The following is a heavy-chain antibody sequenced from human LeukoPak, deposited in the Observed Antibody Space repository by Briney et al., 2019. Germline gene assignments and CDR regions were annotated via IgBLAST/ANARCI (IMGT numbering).Heavy chain of an antibody. V-gene: IGHV4-39*01. J-gene: IGHJ4*02. CDR3: ARVGDYGAYAFDY. Sequence: SETLSLTCTVSGGSISSSSYYWGWSRQPPGKVLEWIGSIYYSGSTCYNPSLKSRVTISVDTSKNQSSLKLSSVTAADTAVYYCARVGDYGAYAFDYWGQGTLVTVSS. CDR1: GGSISSSSYY. D-gene: IGHD4-17*01. CDR2: IYYSGST.